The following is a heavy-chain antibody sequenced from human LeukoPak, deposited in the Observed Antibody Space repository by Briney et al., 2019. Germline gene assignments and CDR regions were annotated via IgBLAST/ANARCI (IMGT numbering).Heavy chain of an antibody. J-gene: IGHJ6*02. Sequence: KPSETLSLTCAVYGGSFSDYYWSWIRQPPGKGLEWIGEVNHSGSTNYNPSLKSRVTISVDTSKNQFSLKLSSVTAADTAVYNCARTSYYYGSGSYLVYYYYGMDVWGQGTTVTVSS. V-gene: IGHV4-34*01. CDR2: VNHSGST. D-gene: IGHD3-10*01. CDR1: GGSFSDYY. CDR3: ARTSYYYGSGSYLVYYYYGMDV.